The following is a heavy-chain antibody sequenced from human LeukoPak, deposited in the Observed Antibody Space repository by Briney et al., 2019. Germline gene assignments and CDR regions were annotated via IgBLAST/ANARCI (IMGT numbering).Heavy chain of an antibody. V-gene: IGHV3-30*03. D-gene: IGHD3-22*01. CDR2: ISYDGSNK. CDR1: GFTFSSYG. Sequence: GGSLRLSCAASGFTFSSYGMHWVRQAPGKGLEWVAVISYDGSNKYYADSVKGRFTISRDNSKNTLYLQMNSLRVEDTAVYYCASDLPDDSDAFDIWGQGTMVTVSS. CDR3: ASDLPDDSDAFDI. J-gene: IGHJ3*02.